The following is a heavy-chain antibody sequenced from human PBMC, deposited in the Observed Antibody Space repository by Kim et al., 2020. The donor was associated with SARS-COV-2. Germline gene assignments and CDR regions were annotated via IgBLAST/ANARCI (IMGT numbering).Heavy chain of an antibody. Sequence: GGSLRLSCAASGFTFSDSPMHWVRQASGKGLEWVGRIRSKVYYYATSYAASVKGRFTISRDDSESTAYLQMNSLKTEDTAVYYCTIIPGTTLTDWDAFDVSGQGTTITVSS. J-gene: IGHJ3*01. CDR3: TIIPGTTLTDWDAFDV. V-gene: IGHV3-73*01. CDR2: IRSKVYYYAT. CDR1: GFTFSDSP. D-gene: IGHD1-20*01.